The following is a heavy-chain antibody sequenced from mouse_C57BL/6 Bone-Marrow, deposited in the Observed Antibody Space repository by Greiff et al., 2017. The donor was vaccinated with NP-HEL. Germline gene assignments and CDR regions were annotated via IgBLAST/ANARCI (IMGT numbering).Heavy chain of an antibody. CDR2: ISSGGSYT. CDR3: ARNYDYDRGFAY. Sequence: EVNVVESGGDLVKPGGSLKLSCAASGFTFSSYGMSWVRQTPDKRLEWVATISSGGSYTYYPDSVKGRFTISRDNAKNTLYLQMSSLKSEDTAMYYCARNYDYDRGFAYWGQGTLVTVSA. CDR1: GFTFSSYG. V-gene: IGHV5-6*01. J-gene: IGHJ3*01. D-gene: IGHD2-4*01.